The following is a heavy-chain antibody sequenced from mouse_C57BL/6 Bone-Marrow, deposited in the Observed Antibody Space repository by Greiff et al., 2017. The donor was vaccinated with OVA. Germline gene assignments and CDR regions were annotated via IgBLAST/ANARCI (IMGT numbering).Heavy chain of an antibody. CDR2: ISDGGSYT. CDR3: ARESGLYDYRSLAY. CDR1: GFTFSSYA. V-gene: IGHV5-4*01. J-gene: IGHJ3*01. Sequence: EVKLMESGGGLVKPGGSLTLSCAASGFTFSSYAMSWVRQTPDKRLEWVATISDGGSYTYYPDNVKGRFTISRDNAKNNQYLQMIHLKSEDTAMYDCARESGLYDYRSLAYWGQGTLVTVSA. D-gene: IGHD2-4*01.